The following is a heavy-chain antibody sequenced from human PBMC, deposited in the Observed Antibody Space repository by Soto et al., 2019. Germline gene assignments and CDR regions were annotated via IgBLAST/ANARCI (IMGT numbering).Heavy chain of an antibody. V-gene: IGHV3-21*01. CDR2: ISSSSSYI. J-gene: IGHJ5*02. Sequence: GGSLRLSCAASGFTFSSYSMNWVRQAPGKGLEWVSSISSSSSYIYYADSVKGRFTISRDNAKNSLYLQMNSLRAEDTAVYYCASSIVVVPAAMPGQFDPWGQGTLVTVSS. CDR1: GFTFSSYS. D-gene: IGHD2-2*01. CDR3: ASSIVVVPAAMPGQFDP.